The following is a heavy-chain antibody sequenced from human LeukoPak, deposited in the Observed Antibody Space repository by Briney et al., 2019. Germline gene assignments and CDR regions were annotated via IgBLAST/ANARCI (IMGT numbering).Heavy chain of an antibody. Sequence: PSETLPLTCTVYGGSISSYYWSWIRQPPGKGLEWIGYIYYSGSTNYNPSLKSRVTISVDTSQNQFSLKLSSVTAADTAVYYCARETEGDFDYWAQATLVTVSS. J-gene: IGHJ4*02. CDR2: IYYSGST. CDR1: GGSISSYY. CDR3: ARETEGDFDY. V-gene: IGHV4-59*01.